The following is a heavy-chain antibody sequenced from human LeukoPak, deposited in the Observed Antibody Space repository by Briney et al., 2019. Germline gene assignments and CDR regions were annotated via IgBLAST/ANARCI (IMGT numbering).Heavy chain of an antibody. CDR1: GGSISSSSYY. CDR3: AREGNGSGSYYTVGSFDY. V-gene: IGHV4-39*02. J-gene: IGHJ4*02. CDR2: IYYSGST. Sequence: SETLSLTCTVSGGSISSSSYYWGWIRQPPGKGLEWIGSIYYSGSTYYNPSLKSRVTISVDTSKNQFSLKLSSVTAADTAVYYCAREGNGSGSYYTVGSFDYWGQGTLVTVSS. D-gene: IGHD3-10*01.